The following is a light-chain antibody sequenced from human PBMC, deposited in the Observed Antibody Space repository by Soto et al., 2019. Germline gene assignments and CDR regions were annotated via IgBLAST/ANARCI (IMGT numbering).Light chain of an antibody. V-gene: IGKV1-39*01. CDR1: QTISPL. Sequence: DIKLTQSPPSLSSPVRDRVNVIGTASQTISPLLNWYQCTPAKPPKLLIYESSNLRGGVSSRFRGSGSGTDFTLTIDRLQSDDFATYYCQHSSSDFTTCGKGKRREIK. CDR3: QHSSSDFTT. J-gene: IGKJ5*01. CDR2: ESS.